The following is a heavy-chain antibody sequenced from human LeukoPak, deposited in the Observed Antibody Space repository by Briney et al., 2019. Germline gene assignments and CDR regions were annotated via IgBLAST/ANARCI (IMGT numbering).Heavy chain of an antibody. V-gene: IGHV5-51*01. CDR3: ARSVNSGYNLDY. CDR2: IYPGDSGS. D-gene: IGHD5-12*01. Sequence: GESLKISCKGSGYSFTNSWIAWVRQMPGKGLEWMGFIYPGDSGSRYSPSFQGQVTISADKSISTAYLQWSSLRASDTAMYYCARSVNSGYNLDYWGQGTLVTVSS. CDR1: GYSFTNSW. J-gene: IGHJ4*02.